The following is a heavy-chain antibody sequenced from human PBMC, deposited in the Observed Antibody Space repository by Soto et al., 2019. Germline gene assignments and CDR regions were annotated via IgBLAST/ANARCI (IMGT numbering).Heavy chain of an antibody. CDR3: LRDQRHWNEFADQ. D-gene: IGHD1-1*01. V-gene: IGHV3-74*01. CDR2: ISQDGAIA. J-gene: IGHJ4*02. CDR1: GFAFGSYW. Sequence: VQLVESGGGLVQPGGSLRLSCAASGFAFGSYWMHWVRQAPGKGLVWVSRISQDGAIATQADSVKGRFTISRDNAKNTLCLQMNSLRADDAAVYYCLRDQRHWNEFADQWGQGTRVTVSS.